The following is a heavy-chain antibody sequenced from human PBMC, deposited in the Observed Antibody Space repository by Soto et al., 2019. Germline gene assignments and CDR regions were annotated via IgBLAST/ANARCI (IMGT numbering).Heavy chain of an antibody. Sequence: QVQLTESGGGVVQPGRSLRLSCAASGFSFSTYGMHWVRQAPGKGLEWLTLISHDGSKKYFVDSVKGRFTVSRDNSRNTLYLQMNSLRPEDTATYYGAKDSYLATAMDGWGQGTTVIVSS. CDR1: GFSFSTYG. V-gene: IGHV3-30*18. CDR3: AKDSYLATAMDG. J-gene: IGHJ6*02. CDR2: ISHDGSKK. D-gene: IGHD3-10*01.